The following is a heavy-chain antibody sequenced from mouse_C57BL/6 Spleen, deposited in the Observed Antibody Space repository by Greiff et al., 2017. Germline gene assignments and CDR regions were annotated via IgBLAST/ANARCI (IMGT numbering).Heavy chain of an antibody. V-gene: IGHV2-2*01. CDR1: GFSLTSYG. J-gene: IGHJ4*01. D-gene: IGHD2-4*01. Sequence: QVQLQQSGPGLVQPSQSLSITCTVSGFSLTSYGVHWVRQSPGTGLEWLGVIWSGGSTDYNAAFISRLSISKDNSKSQVFFKMNSLQADDTAIYYCARNPSHYDYDGGTRFYAMDYWGQGTSVTVSS. CDR2: IWSGGST. CDR3: ARNPSHYDYDGGTRFYAMDY.